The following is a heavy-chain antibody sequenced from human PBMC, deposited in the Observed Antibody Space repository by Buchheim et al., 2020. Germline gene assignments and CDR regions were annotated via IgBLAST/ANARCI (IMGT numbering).Heavy chain of an antibody. CDR1: GFTFSSYW. D-gene: IGHD3-22*01. J-gene: IGHJ4*02. V-gene: IGHV3-7*01. Sequence: EVQLVESGGGLVQPGGSLRLSCAASGFTFSSYWLSWVRQAPGKGLEWVANIKQDGSEKYYVDSVKGRFTISTVNATNSLYLQMNRLRAEDTAVYYCARDYDSSGTTIDYWGQGTL. CDR2: IKQDGSEK. CDR3: ARDYDSSGTTIDY.